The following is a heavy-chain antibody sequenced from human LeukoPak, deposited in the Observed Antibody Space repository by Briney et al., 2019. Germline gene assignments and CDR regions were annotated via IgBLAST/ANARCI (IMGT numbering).Heavy chain of an antibody. V-gene: IGHV4-38-2*01. Sequence: SETLSLTCVVSGYSISSGYYWGWIRQPPGKGLEWIGSIYPGGSTYYNPSLKSRVTISVDTSRNQFSLKLSSVTAADTAVYYCVGGSGYSGVWGQGTLVTVSS. CDR1: GYSISSGYY. CDR2: IYPGGST. J-gene: IGHJ4*02. CDR3: VGGSGYSGV. D-gene: IGHD5-18*01.